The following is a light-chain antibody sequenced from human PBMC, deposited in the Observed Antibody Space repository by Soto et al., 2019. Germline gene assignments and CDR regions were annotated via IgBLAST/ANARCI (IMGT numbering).Light chain of an antibody. CDR1: QSISTY. Sequence: DIQMTQSPSSLSASVGDRVTITCRASQSISTYLNWYQQKPREAPKLLIYGASSLQTGVPPRFSGSGSGTDFTLTISSLLPEDFATYFCQQGYSTPHTFGQGTRLEIK. V-gene: IGKV1-39*01. CDR2: GAS. CDR3: QQGYSTPHT. J-gene: IGKJ2*01.